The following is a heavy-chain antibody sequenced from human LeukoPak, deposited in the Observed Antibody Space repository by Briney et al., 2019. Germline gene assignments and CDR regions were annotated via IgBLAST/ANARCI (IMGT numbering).Heavy chain of an antibody. Sequence: GGSLRLSCAASGFIFSTYAMSWVRQAPGKGLEWFSVISRSDDSTYYADSVKGRFTISRDNSKNTLFLQMNSLEVEDTAVYYCAKGRERSDWYNFDYWGQGTLVTVSS. V-gene: IGHV3-23*01. J-gene: IGHJ4*02. D-gene: IGHD1-14*01. CDR1: GFIFSTYA. CDR2: ISRSDDST. CDR3: AKGRERSDWYNFDY.